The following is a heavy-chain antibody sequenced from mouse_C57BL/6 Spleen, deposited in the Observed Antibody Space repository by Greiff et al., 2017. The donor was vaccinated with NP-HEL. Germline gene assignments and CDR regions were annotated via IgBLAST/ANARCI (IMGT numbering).Heavy chain of an antibody. CDR3: ARVIGLRHAMDY. D-gene: IGHD2-4*01. Sequence: DVHLVESGPGLVKPSQSLSLTCSVTGYSITSGYYWNWIRQFPGNKLEWMGYISYDGSNNYNPSLKNRISITRDTSKNQFFLKLNSVTTEDTATYYCARVIGLRHAMDYWGQGTSVTVSS. CDR2: ISYDGSN. CDR1: GYSITSGYY. V-gene: IGHV3-6*01. J-gene: IGHJ4*01.